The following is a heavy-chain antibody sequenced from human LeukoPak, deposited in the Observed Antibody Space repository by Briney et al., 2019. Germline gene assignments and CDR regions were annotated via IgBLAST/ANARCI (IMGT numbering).Heavy chain of an antibody. D-gene: IGHD2-2*01. CDR3: ARSCSTSCPYYFDY. J-gene: IGHJ4*02. CDR2: IYYSGST. Sequence: SETLSLTCTVSGGSISSSSYYWGWIRQPPGKGLEWIGSIYYSGSTNYNPSLKSRVTISVDTSKNQFSLKLSSVTAADTAVYYCARSCSTSCPYYFDYWGQGTLVTVSS. V-gene: IGHV4-39*07. CDR1: GGSISSSSYY.